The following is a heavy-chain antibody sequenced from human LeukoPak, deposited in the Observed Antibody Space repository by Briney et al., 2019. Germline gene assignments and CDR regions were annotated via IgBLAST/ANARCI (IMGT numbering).Heavy chain of an antibody. CDR1: GFTFSSYW. D-gene: IGHD3-22*01. CDR3: ARDQGNYYDSSGYRTGPF. Sequence: GGSLRLSCAASGFTFSSYWMHWVRQAPGKGLVWVSRINSDGSSTSYADSVKGRFTISRDNAKNTLYLQMNSLRAEDTAVYYCARDQGNYYDSSGYRTGPFWGQGTMVTVSS. J-gene: IGHJ3*01. V-gene: IGHV3-74*01. CDR2: INSDGSST.